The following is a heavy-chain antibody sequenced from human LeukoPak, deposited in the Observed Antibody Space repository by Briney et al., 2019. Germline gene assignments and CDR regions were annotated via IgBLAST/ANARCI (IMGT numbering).Heavy chain of an antibody. D-gene: IGHD3-22*01. CDR1: GYTFTSYG. V-gene: IGHV1-69*04. CDR2: IIPILGIA. J-gene: IGHJ4*02. CDR3: ARVAQSSGYYPSYYFDY. Sequence: ASVKVSCKASGYTFTSYGISWVRQAPGQGLEWMGRIIPILGIANYAQKFQGRVTITADKSTSTAYMELSSLRSEDTAVYYCARVAQSSGYYPSYYFDYWGQGTLVTVSS.